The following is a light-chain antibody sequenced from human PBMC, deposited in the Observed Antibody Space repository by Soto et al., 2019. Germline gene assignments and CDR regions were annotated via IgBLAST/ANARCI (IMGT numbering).Light chain of an antibody. CDR2: EVI. CDR1: SSDVGGYNY. V-gene: IGLV2-14*01. J-gene: IGLJ2*01. CDR3: SSFTSNSTLL. Sequence: QSALTQPASVSGSPGQSIIISCTGTSSDVGGYNYVSWYQQHPGKAPKLMIYEVISRPSGVSNRFSGSKSGNTASLTISGLQAEDEADYYCSSFTSNSTLLFGGGTKLTVL.